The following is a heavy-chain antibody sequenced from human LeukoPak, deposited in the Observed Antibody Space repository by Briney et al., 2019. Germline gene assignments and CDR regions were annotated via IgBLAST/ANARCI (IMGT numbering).Heavy chain of an antibody. CDR3: ARVPSIAAAGSLAGTDAFDI. Sequence: SETLSLTCAVYGGSFSGYYWSWIRQPPGKGLEWIGEINHSGSTNYNPSLKSRVTISVDTSKNQFSLKLSSVTAADTAVYYCARVPSIAAAGSLAGTDAFDIWGQGTMVTVSS. J-gene: IGHJ3*02. CDR1: GGSFSGYY. V-gene: IGHV4-34*01. CDR2: INHSGST. D-gene: IGHD6-13*01.